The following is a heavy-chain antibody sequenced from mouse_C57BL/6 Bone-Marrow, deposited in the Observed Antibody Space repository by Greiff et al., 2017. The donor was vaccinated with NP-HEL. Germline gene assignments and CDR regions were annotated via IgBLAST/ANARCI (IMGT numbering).Heavy chain of an antibody. CDR3: ARGGDTAVEDD. V-gene: IGHV5-4*03. J-gene: IGHJ2*01. CDR1: GFTFSSYA. CDR2: ISDGGSYT. Sequence: EVKLMESGGGLVKPGGSLKLSCAASGFTFSSYAMSWVRQTPEKRLEWVATISDGGSYTYYPDNVKGRFTISRDNAKNNLYLQMSHLKSEDTAMYYCARGGDTAVEDDWGQGTTLTVSS. D-gene: IGHD1-1*01.